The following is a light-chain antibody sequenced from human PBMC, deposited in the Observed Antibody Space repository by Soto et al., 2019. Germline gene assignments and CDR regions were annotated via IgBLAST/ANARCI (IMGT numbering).Light chain of an antibody. V-gene: IGKV1-39*01. J-gene: IGKJ2*01. CDR1: QTISGY. CDR2: AAS. CDR3: QQSYSLPYT. Sequence: DIPITQSPSSLSASVGDRVTITCRASQTISGYLNWYQQKPGKAPELLIYAASYLGNGVPSRFSGSGSGTYFTLTISSLQPEDSATYYCQQSYSLPYTFGQGTKVDI.